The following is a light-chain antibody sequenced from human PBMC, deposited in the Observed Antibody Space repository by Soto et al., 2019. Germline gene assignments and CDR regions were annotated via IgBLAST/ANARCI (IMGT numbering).Light chain of an antibody. CDR2: GAS. CDR1: QSVSSN. V-gene: IGKV3-15*01. J-gene: IGKJ1*01. Sequence: EIVMTQSPSTLSLSPWERAALSCRASQSVSSNLAWYQQKPGQAPRLLIYGASTRATGIPARFSGSGSGTEFTLTISSLQSEDFAVYYCQQYNNWLWTFGQGTKVDIK. CDR3: QQYNNWLWT.